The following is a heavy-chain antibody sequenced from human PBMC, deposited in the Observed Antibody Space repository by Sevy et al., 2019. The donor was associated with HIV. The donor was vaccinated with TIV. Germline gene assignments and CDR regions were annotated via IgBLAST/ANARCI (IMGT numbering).Heavy chain of an antibody. V-gene: IGHV1-2*06. CDR3: ARVMRIAVAGNWFDP. CDR1: GCTFTGYY. Sequence: ASVKVSCKASGCTFTGYYMHWVRQAPGQGLEWMGRINPNSGGTNYAQKFQGRVTMTRDTSISTAYMELSRLRSDDTAVYYCARVMRIAVAGNWFDPWGQGTLVTVSS. D-gene: IGHD6-19*01. CDR2: INPNSGGT. J-gene: IGHJ5*02.